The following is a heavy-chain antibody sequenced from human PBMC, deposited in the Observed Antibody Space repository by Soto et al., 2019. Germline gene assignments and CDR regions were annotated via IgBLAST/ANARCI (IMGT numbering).Heavy chain of an antibody. J-gene: IGHJ5*02. CDR2: INPNSGVT. V-gene: IGHV1-2*02. CDR3: ARGGGTILAPLT. Sequence: ASVKVSCKASGYTFTGYFIHWVRQAPGEGLGWVGYINPNSGVTKYAPRFLGRVTITRDTSIRTAYMDLNNLRSDDTAVYFCARGGGTILAPLTWGPGTLVTVSS. CDR1: GYTFTGYF. D-gene: IGHD2-2*01.